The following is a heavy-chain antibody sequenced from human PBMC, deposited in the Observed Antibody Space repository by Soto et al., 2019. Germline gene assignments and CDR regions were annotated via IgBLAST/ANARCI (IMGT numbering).Heavy chain of an antibody. CDR2: ISSSSSTI. D-gene: IGHD3-22*01. V-gene: IGHV3-48*02. Sequence: GGSLRLSCAASGFTFSSYAMNWVRQAPGKGLEWVSAISSSSSTIYYADSVKGRFTISRDNAKNSLYLQMNSLIDEDTAVFYCARGGYYYDSSGYPYYFDYWGQGTLVTVSS. J-gene: IGHJ4*02. CDR1: GFTFSSYA. CDR3: ARGGYYYDSSGYPYYFDY.